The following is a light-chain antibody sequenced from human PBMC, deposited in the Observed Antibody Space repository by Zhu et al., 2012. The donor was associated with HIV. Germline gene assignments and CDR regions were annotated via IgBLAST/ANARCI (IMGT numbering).Light chain of an antibody. CDR1: QTVGQY. J-gene: IGKJ2*01. CDR2: GTS. Sequence: DIQMTQSPSSLSVSVGDRVTITCRASQTVGQYLHWYQQKSGEAPKLLIYGTSNLQSGVPSRFSASGFGTDFTLTISSLQPEDFAVYYCLQSYSTPYTFGQGTNLESK. CDR3: LQSYSTPYT. V-gene: IGKV1-39*01.